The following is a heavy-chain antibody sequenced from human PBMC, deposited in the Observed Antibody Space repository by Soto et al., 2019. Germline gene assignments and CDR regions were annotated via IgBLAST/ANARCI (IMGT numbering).Heavy chain of an antibody. CDR2: INHVGGT. J-gene: IGHJ5*02. V-gene: IGHV4-34*01. CDR3: VRVRYQLPSSVLWLDP. CDR1: GGFLSESY. Sequence: SETLSLTCAVYGGFLSESYWTWIRQPPGKGLEWIGEINHVGGTNYNPSLKSRVTMSVDTSQNQFSLRLISVTAADTAMYFCVRVRYQLPSSVLWLDPWGQGTPVTAPQ. D-gene: IGHD3-16*01.